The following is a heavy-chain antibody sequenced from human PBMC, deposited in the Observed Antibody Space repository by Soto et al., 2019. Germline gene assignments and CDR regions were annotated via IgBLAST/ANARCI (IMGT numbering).Heavy chain of an antibody. D-gene: IGHD4-17*01. Sequence: VGSLRLSCVASGFSFSTSTMNWVRQAPGKGLEWVAYLIRDSTYVSRDNAKKSLYLEMNSLRADDTAVYYCARDTLPSDHGLGWDVWGQGTTVTVSS. J-gene: IGHJ6*02. CDR2: LIRDST. CDR1: GFSFSTST. V-gene: IGHV3-21*04. CDR3: ARDTLPSDHGLGWDV.